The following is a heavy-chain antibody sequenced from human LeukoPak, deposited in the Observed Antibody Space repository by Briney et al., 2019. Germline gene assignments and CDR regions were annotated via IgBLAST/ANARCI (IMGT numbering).Heavy chain of an antibody. V-gene: IGHV3-21*01. CDR2: IISSSSYI. CDR3: ARGLGDLPDKHSVVVTAIHDDFDI. D-gene: IGHD2-21*02. Sequence: GGSLILSCGAAGCTFSSYSMNWVRQDPGKGREWVSSIISSSSYIYYADSGNGRFTISRDNAKTYQYLKMTSLRADDTAVYYCARGLGDLPDKHSVVVTAIHDDFDIWGQGTMVTVSS. CDR1: GCTFSSYS. J-gene: IGHJ3*02.